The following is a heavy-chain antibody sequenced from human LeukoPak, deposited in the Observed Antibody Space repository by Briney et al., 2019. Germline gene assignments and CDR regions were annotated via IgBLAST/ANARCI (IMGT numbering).Heavy chain of an antibody. Sequence: SETLFLTCAVSGGSINSHYWGWIRQPPGKGLQRIGDTYYTGKKNYNPSLKSQDTISLDTSKDHLSLSLTSVLAADTAMYYCVRRDSGWNYFDYWGQGILVTVSS. CDR3: VRRDSGWNYFDY. D-gene: IGHD5-12*01. J-gene: IGHJ4*02. V-gene: IGHV4-59*08. CDR1: GGSINSHY. CDR2: TYYTGKK.